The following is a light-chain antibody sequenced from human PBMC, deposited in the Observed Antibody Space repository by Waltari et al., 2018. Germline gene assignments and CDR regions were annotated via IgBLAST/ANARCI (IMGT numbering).Light chain of an antibody. J-gene: IGKJ4*02. Sequence: DIVMTQTPLSLSFTPGEPASISCRFSQSLLHSNGNTYLYWYLQKPGQSPQLLMYFASHRASGVPDRFSGSGSGTDFTLGISRLEAEDIGVYYCMQGTQLPLTFGGGTKVDIK. CDR2: FAS. V-gene: IGKV2D-29*02. CDR3: MQGTQLPLT. CDR1: QSLLHSNGNTY.